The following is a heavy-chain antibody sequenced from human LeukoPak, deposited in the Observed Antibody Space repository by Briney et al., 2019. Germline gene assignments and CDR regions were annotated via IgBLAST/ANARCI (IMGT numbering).Heavy chain of an antibody. CDR3: ARYCSSTSCSHNAFDI. J-gene: IGHJ3*02. V-gene: IGHV3-33*01. D-gene: IGHD2-2*01. Sequence: PGGSLRLSCAASGFSFGTSGMHWVRQAPGKGLEWVAVVWYDGTNKHYADSVKGRFTISRDNSKNTLYLQMNSLRIEDTAVYYCARYCSSTSCSHNAFDIWGQGTLVTV. CDR2: VWYDGTNK. CDR1: GFSFGTSG.